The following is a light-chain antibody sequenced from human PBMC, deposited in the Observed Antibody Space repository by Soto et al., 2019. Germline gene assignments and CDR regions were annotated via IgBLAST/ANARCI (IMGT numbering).Light chain of an antibody. Sequence: QSVLTQPASVSGSPGQSITISRPGTSSDVGGYNYVPWYQQHPGKAPKLMIYDVSNRPSGVSNRFSGSKSGNTASLTISGLQAEDEADYYCSSYTSSSTLVFGTGTKVTVL. CDR2: DVS. CDR3: SSYTSSSTLV. V-gene: IGLV2-14*01. CDR1: SSDVGGYNY. J-gene: IGLJ1*01.